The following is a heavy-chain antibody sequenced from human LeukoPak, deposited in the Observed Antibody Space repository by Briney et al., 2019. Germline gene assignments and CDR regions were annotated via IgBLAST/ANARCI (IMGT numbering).Heavy chain of an antibody. Sequence: PSETLSFTCTVSGGSISNYHWSWIRQSPGKGLEWIGYIYYSGDTNYNPSLKSRLTISLDTSKNQVSLRLSSVTAADTAVYHCARKDGDLWGQGTLVTVSS. V-gene: IGHV4-59*08. CDR3: ARKDGDL. CDR1: GGSISNYH. CDR2: IYYSGDT. J-gene: IGHJ5*02.